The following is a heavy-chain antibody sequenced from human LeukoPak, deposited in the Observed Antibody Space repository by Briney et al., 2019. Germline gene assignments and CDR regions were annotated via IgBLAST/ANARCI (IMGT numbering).Heavy chain of an antibody. CDR1: GGSFSGYY. CDR3: AKDMYSSSWLIDY. CDR2: INHSGST. Sequence: SETLSLTCAVYGGSFSGYYWSWIRQPPGKGLEWIGEINHSGSTNYNPSLKSRVTISVDTSKNQFSLKLSSVTAADTAVYYCAKDMYSSSWLIDYWGQGTLVTVSS. D-gene: IGHD6-13*01. J-gene: IGHJ4*02. V-gene: IGHV4-34*01.